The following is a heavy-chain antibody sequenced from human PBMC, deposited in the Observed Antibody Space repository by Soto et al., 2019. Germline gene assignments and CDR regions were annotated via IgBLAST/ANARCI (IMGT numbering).Heavy chain of an antibody. D-gene: IGHD1-26*01. Sequence: AGGSLRLSCAASGFTFSSYGMHWVRQAPGKGLEWVAVIWYDGSNKYYADSVKGRFTISRDNSKNTLYLQMNSLRAEDTAVYYCARDTPDTYSGSYSLYYYYGMDVWGQGTTVTVSS. CDR2: IWYDGSNK. J-gene: IGHJ6*02. V-gene: IGHV3-33*01. CDR1: GFTFSSYG. CDR3: ARDTPDTYSGSYSLYYYYGMDV.